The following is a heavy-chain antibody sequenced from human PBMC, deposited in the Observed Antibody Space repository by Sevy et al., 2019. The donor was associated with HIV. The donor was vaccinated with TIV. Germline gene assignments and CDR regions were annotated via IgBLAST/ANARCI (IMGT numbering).Heavy chain of an antibody. CDR2: ISGSGGRT. J-gene: IGHJ1*01. Sequence: GGSLRLSCKASGFNFNNYAMSWVRQAPGKGLEWVSTISGSGGRTYTAESVRGLLTISRDNSKRTVYLQMNSLRGDDTAIYYCAKDPYSSGEYFQKWGQGARVTVSS. CDR1: GFNFNNYA. V-gene: IGHV3-23*01. CDR3: AKDPYSSGEYFQK. D-gene: IGHD3-22*01.